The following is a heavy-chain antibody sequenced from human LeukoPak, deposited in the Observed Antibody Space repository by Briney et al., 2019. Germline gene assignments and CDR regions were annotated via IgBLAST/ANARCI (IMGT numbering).Heavy chain of an antibody. J-gene: IGHJ4*02. D-gene: IGHD3-10*01. CDR1: GFTFSSYA. Sequence: GGSLRLSCAASGFTFSSYAMHWVRQAPGKGLEWVAVISYDGSNKYYADSVKGRFTISRDNSKNTLYLQMNSLRAEDTAVYYCAKGMVRGAKLGPYDYWGQGTLVTVSS. CDR3: AKGMVRGAKLGPYDY. CDR2: ISYDGSNK. V-gene: IGHV3-30*04.